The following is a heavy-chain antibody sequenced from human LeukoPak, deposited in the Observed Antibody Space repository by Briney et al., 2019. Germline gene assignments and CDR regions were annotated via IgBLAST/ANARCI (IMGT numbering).Heavy chain of an antibody. CDR1: GGSISSYY. V-gene: IGHV4-59*01. J-gene: IGHJ6*02. CDR2: IYYSGST. CDR3: ARDRGGVFYYGMDV. Sequence: SETLSLTCTVSGGSISSYYWSWIRQPPGKGLEWIGYIYYSGSTNYNPSLKSRVTISVDTSKNQFSLKLSSVTAADTAVYYCARDRGGVFYYGMDVWGQGTTVTVSS. D-gene: IGHD3-3*01.